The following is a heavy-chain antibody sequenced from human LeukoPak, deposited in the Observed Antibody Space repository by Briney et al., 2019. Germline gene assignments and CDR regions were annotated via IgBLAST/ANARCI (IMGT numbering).Heavy chain of an antibody. V-gene: IGHV3-23*05. J-gene: IGHJ4*02. D-gene: IGHD6-19*01. Sequence: GGSLRLSCTASGFSFSTYSMTWVRQGPGKGLEWVSSIYNSGSRTFYADSVKGRFTISRDNSKNTLYLQMNSLTAEDTAIYYCSKDVVPDSGWDLDYWGQGTLVTVSS. CDR3: SKDVVPDSGWDLDY. CDR2: IYNSGSRT. CDR1: GFSFSTYS.